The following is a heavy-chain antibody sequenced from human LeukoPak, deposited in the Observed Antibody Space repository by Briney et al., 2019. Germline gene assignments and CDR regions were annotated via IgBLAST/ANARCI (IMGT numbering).Heavy chain of an antibody. CDR1: DDSISDYY. V-gene: IGHV4-59*01. D-gene: IGHD6-13*01. Sequence: ASETLSLTCTVSDDSISDYYRGWIRQPPGKGLEWIGYFHNSGTSTYNPSLKSRVTISADTSKNQFSLKLSSMTAADTAVYYCARDRPGGSSLDYWGQGTLVTVSS. CDR2: FHNSGTS. CDR3: ARDRPGGSSLDY. J-gene: IGHJ4*02.